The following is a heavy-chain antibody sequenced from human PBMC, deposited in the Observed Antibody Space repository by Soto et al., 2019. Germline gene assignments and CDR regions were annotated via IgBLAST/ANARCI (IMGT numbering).Heavy chain of an antibody. V-gene: IGHV4-39*01. J-gene: IGHJ4*02. CDR3: ARRDPAMGYFDY. CDR1: GGSISSSSYY. D-gene: IGHD5-18*01. Sequence: SETLSLTCTVSGGSISSSSYYWGWIRQPPGKGLEWIGSIYYTGSTYYNPSLKSRVTISVDTSKNQFSLKLSSVTAADTAVYYCARRDPAMGYFDYWGQGTLVTVSS. CDR2: IYYTGST.